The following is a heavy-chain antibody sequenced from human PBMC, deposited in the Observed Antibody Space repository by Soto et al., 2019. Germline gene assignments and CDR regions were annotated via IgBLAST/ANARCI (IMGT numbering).Heavy chain of an antibody. CDR1: EFSVSSNY. J-gene: IGHJ4*02. V-gene: IGHV3-53*01. CDR3: ARGSYRAFDY. D-gene: IGHD3-10*01. Sequence: GGSLRLSCAASEFSVSSNYLSWVRQAPGKGLEWVSGIYAGGATYYADSVKGRFTISRDNSKDTLFLQMNSLRVEDTAVYYCARGSYRAFDYWGQGTLVTVSS. CDR2: IYAGGAT.